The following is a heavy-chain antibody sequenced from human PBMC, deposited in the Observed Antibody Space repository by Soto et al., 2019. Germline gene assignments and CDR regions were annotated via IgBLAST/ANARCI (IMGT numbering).Heavy chain of an antibody. CDR2: VSGSGDRT. V-gene: IGHV3-23*01. Sequence: EVKLLESGGGLVQPGGSLRLSCAATGYTFSNYAIIWVRQAPGKGPEAVSSVSGSGDRTYYADSVKGRFTISRDNSKNTVYLQMNSLRVEDTAVYYCAKESSAAMYDWYGMDVWGQGTSVTVSS. J-gene: IGHJ6*02. CDR3: AKESSAAMYDWYGMDV. D-gene: IGHD5-18*01. CDR1: GYTFSNYA.